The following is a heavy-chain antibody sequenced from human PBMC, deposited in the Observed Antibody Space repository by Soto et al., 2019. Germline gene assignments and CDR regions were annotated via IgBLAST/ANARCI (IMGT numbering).Heavy chain of an antibody. CDR1: GYTFTSYY. Sequence: GASVKVSCKASGYTFTSYYMHWVRQAPGQGLEWMGIINPSGGSTSYAQKFQGRVTMTRXXXXXXVXIXLXXXXSEETAVYYCARGYSSGWYYFDYWGQGTLVPVSS. V-gene: IGHV1-46*01. CDR2: INPSGGST. D-gene: IGHD6-19*01. CDR3: ARGYSSGWYYFDY. J-gene: IGHJ4*02.